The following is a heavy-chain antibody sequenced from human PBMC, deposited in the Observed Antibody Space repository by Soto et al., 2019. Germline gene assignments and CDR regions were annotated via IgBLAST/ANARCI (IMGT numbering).Heavy chain of an antibody. D-gene: IGHD2-21*02. Sequence: QVQLVQSGAEVKKPGSSVKVSCKASGGTFSSYAISWVRQAPGQGLEWMGGIIPIFGTANYAQKFQGRVTITADESTSTAYMELSSLRAEDTAVYYCARDVLAYCGGACNGGAFDIWGQGTMVTVSS. CDR3: ARDVLAYCGGACNGGAFDI. V-gene: IGHV1-69*12. J-gene: IGHJ3*02. CDR2: IIPIFGTA. CDR1: GGTFSSYA.